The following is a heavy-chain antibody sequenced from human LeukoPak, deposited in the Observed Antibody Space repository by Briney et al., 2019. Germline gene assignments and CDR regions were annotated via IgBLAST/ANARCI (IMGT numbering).Heavy chain of an antibody. V-gene: IGHV4-59*01. J-gene: IGHJ4*02. D-gene: IGHD1-26*01. CDR1: GGSISSYY. CDR2: IYYSGST. Sequence: PSETLSLTCTVSGGSISSYYWSWIRQPPGKGLEWIGYIYYSGSTNYNPSLKSRVTISVDTSKNQFSLKLSSVTAADTAVYYCAGSVDPYYFDYWGQGTLVTVSS. CDR3: AGSVDPYYFDY.